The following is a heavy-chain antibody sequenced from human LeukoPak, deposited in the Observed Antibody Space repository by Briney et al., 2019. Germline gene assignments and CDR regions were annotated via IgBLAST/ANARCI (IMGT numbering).Heavy chain of an antibody. Sequence: PGGSLRLSCAASGFTFSSYAMHWVRQAPGKGLEYVSAISSNGGSTYYADSVKGRFTISRDNSKNTLYLQMNSLRAEDTAVYYCAKEDYDILTGYYGLDYWGQGTLVTVSS. CDR1: GFTFSSYA. D-gene: IGHD3-9*01. CDR3: AKEDYDILTGYYGLDY. CDR2: ISSNGGST. V-gene: IGHV3-64*04. J-gene: IGHJ4*02.